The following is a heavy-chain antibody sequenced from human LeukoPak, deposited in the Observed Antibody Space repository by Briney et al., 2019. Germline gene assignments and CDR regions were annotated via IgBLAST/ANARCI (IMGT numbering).Heavy chain of an antibody. CDR2: IYWNDDK. CDR3: AHRLDTVFGVVIIGDAFDI. CDR1: GFSLSTRGVG. J-gene: IGHJ3*02. V-gene: IGHV2-5*01. D-gene: IGHD3-3*01. Sequence: ESGPTLVNPTQTLTLTCTFSGFSLSTRGVGVGWIRQPPGKALEWLALIYWNDDKRYTPSLKSSLTIIKHTSKNQVVLTMSNMDPLDTATYYCAHRLDTVFGVVIIGDAFDIWGQGTMVTVSS.